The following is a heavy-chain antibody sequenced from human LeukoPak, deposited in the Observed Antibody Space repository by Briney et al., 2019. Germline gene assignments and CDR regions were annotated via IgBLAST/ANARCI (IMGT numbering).Heavy chain of an antibody. CDR2: IYYSGST. CDR3: ARRVGATEQAFDI. Sequence: SETLSLTCTVSGGSISSYYWCWIRQPPPPGLEWIGYIYYSGSTNSNPSLKSRVTISVDTSKNQISLKLSSVTAADTAVYYCARRVGATEQAFDIWGQGTMVTVSS. CDR1: GGSISSYY. J-gene: IGHJ3*02. V-gene: IGHV4-59*01. D-gene: IGHD1-26*01.